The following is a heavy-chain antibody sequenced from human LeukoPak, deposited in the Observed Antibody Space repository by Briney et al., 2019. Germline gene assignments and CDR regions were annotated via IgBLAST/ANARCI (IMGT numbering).Heavy chain of an antibody. Sequence: SETLSLTCTVSGGSISSGSYYWSWIRQPAGKGLEWIGRIYTSGSTNYNPSLKSRVTISVDTSKYQFSLKLSSVTAADTAVYYCARGQLRFLEWLSFNWFDPWGQGTLVTVSS. CDR2: IYTSGST. J-gene: IGHJ5*02. CDR1: GGSISSGSYY. V-gene: IGHV4-61*02. CDR3: ARGQLRFLEWLSFNWFDP. D-gene: IGHD3-3*01.